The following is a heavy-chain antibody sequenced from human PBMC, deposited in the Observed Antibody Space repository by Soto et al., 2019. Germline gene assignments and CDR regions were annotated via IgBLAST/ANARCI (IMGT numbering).Heavy chain of an antibody. CDR2: ISYDGSNK. D-gene: IGHD5-12*01. V-gene: IGHV3-30*18. CDR1: GFTFSSYG. CDR3: AKSSDGYNNPHFDY. Sequence: GGSLRLSCAASGFTFSSYGMHWVRQAPGKGLEWVAVISYDGSNKYYADSVKGRFTISRDNSKNTLYLQMNSLRAEDTAVYYCAKSSDGYNNPHFDYWGQGT. J-gene: IGHJ4*02.